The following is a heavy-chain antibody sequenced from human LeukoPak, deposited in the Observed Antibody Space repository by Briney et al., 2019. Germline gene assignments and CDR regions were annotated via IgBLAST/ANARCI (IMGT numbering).Heavy chain of an antibody. CDR2: ISGSGTRT. CDR1: GFTFTNYA. CDR3: AINRVAGTEDC. V-gene: IGHV3-23*01. J-gene: IGHJ4*02. D-gene: IGHD6-19*01. Sequence: PGGSLRLSCAASGFTFTNYAMSWVRQAPGKGLEWVSAISGSGTRTYYADSVKGRFTISRDNSKNTLYLQMNSLRAEDTAVYYCAINRVAGTEDCWGQGTLVTVSS.